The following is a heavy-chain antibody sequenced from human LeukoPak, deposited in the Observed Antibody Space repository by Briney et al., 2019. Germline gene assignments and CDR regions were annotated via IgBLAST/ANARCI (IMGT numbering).Heavy chain of an antibody. V-gene: IGHV4-4*07. J-gene: IGHJ3*02. D-gene: IGHD3-22*01. Sequence: TSGSTNYNPSLKSRVTMSVDTSKNQFSLKLSSVTAADTAVYYCARGRDYYDSSGHPDAFDIWGQGTMVTVSS. CDR2: TSGST. CDR3: ARGRDYYDSSGHPDAFDI.